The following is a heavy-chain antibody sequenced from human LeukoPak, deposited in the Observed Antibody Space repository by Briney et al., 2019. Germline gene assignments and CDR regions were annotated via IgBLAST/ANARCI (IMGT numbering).Heavy chain of an antibody. CDR3: ASHYYDSSGYSGDYYYYYMDV. V-gene: IGHV3-7*01. Sequence: HPGGSLRLSCAASGFTFSDYYMSWIRQAPGKGLEWVANIKQDGSEKYYVDSVKGRFTISRDNAKNSLYPQMNSLRAEDTAVYYCASHYYDSSGYSGDYYYYYMDVWGKGTTVTVSS. CDR1: GFTFSDYY. D-gene: IGHD3-22*01. CDR2: IKQDGSEK. J-gene: IGHJ6*03.